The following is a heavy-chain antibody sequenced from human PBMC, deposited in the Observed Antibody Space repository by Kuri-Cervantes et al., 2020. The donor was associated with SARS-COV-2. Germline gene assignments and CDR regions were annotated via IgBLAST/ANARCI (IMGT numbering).Heavy chain of an antibody. CDR3: AKDLLGGLHPFDY. V-gene: IGHV3-30*02. Sequence: GESLKISCAASGFTFSSYGMHWVRQAPGKGLEWVAFIRYDGSNKYYADSVKGRFTISRDSSKNTLYLQMNSLRAEDTAVYYCAKDLLGGLHPFDYWGQGTLVTVSS. CDR2: IRYDGSNK. CDR1: GFTFSSYG. J-gene: IGHJ4*02. D-gene: IGHD4-11*01.